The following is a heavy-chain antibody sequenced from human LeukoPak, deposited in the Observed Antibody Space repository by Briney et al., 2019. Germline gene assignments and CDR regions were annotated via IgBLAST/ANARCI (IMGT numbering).Heavy chain of an antibody. CDR3: ARNGGYYYDSSGYYYLLDY. V-gene: IGHV1-69*05. J-gene: IGHJ4*02. Sequence: SVKVSCKASGGTFSSYAISWVRQAPGQGLEWMGGIIPILGTANYAQKFQGRVTITTDESTSTAYMELSSLRSEDTAVYYCARNGGYYYDSSGYYYLLDYWGQGTLVTVSS. CDR2: IIPILGTA. CDR1: GGTFSSYA. D-gene: IGHD3-22*01.